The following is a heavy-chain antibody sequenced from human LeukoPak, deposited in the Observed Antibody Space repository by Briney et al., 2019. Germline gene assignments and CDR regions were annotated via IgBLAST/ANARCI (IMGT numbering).Heavy chain of an antibody. D-gene: IGHD1-14*01. CDR2: ISSSSSYI. CDR1: GFTFSSYS. Sequence: GGSLRLSCAASGFTFSSYSMNWVRQAPGKGLEWVSSISSSSSYIYYADSVKGRFTISRDNAKNSLYLQMNSLRAEDTAVYYCASTATARNHDAFDIWGQGTMVTVSS. J-gene: IGHJ3*02. V-gene: IGHV3-21*01. CDR3: ASTATARNHDAFDI.